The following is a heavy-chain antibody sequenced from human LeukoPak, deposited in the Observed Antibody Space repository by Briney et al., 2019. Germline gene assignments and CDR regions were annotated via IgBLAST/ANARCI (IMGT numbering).Heavy chain of an antibody. J-gene: IGHJ4*02. D-gene: IGHD5-18*01. CDR1: GSGFTFNNYW. CDR2: INADGSTT. Sequence: PGRSLRLSCAASGSGFTFNNYWMHWVRQAPGKGLVWVSRINADGSTTSYADSVRGRFTVSRDNAKNTLYLQMNSLRAEDTAVYYCAKRIQSAMATGYWGQGTLVTVSS. CDR3: AKRIQSAMATGY. V-gene: IGHV3-74*01.